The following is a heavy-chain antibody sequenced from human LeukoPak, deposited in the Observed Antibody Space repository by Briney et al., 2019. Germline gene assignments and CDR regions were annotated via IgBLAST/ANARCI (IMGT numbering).Heavy chain of an antibody. J-gene: IGHJ6*02. CDR1: RGSIRTADYY. CDR2: IYFSGTP. V-gene: IGHV4-39*01. CDR3: ARGPDILTGRLYYGMDV. Sequence: PSETLSLTCTVSRGSIRTADYYWAWVRQPPGEGLEWLGSIYFSGTPYSNPSLKSRVAVSIDTSKNQFSLKLSSVTAADTAVYYCARGPDILTGRLYYGMDVWGQGTTVTVSS. D-gene: IGHD3-9*01.